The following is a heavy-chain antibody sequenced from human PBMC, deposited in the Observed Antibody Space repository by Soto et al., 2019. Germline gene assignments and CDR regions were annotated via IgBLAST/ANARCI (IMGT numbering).Heavy chain of an antibody. CDR2: IWYDGSNK. CDR3: GRGGERYYGSGSYYKPESGGMDV. V-gene: IGHV3-33*01. Sequence: QVQLVESGGGVVQPGRSLRLSCAASGFTFSSYGMHWVRQAPGKGLAWVAGIWYDGSNKYYADSVKGRFTISRDNSKNTLYLQMNSLRAEDRAVYYCGRGGERYYGSGSYYKPESGGMDVWGQGTTVTVSS. D-gene: IGHD3-10*01. CDR1: GFTFSSYG. J-gene: IGHJ6*02.